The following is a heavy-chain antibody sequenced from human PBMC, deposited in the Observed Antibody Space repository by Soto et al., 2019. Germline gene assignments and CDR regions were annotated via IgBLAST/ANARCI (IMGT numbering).Heavy chain of an antibody. D-gene: IGHD6-6*01. J-gene: IGHJ4*02. CDR3: AKDPYSSSSNVDY. V-gene: IGHV3-30*18. Sequence: GGSLRLACAASGFTFSSYGMHWVRQAPGKGLEWVAVISYDGSNKYYADSVKGRFTISRDNSKNTLYLQMNSLRAEDTAVYYCAKDPYSSSSNVDYWGQGTLVTVSS. CDR2: ISYDGSNK. CDR1: GFTFSSYG.